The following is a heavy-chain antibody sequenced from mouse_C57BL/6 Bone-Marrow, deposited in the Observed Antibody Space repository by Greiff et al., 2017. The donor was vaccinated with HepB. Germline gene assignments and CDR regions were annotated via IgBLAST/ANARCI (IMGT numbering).Heavy chain of an antibody. CDR1: GFTFSSYA. CDR3: ARVPSYYGYLFAY. D-gene: IGHD2-9*01. J-gene: IGHJ3*01. CDR2: ISDGGSYT. V-gene: IGHV5-4*03. Sequence: EVKVVESGGGLVKPGGSLKLSCAASGFTFSSYAMSWVRQTPEKRLEWVATISDGGSYTYYSDNVKGRFTISRDNAKNNLYLQMSHLKSEDTAMYYCARVPSYYGYLFAYWGQGTLVTVSA.